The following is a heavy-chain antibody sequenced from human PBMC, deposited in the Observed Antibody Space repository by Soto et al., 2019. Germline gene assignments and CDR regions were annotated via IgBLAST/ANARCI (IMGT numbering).Heavy chain of an antibody. CDR1: GFTFSSYA. D-gene: IGHD7-27*01. V-gene: IGHV3-23*01. CDR2: ISGSGSTI. Sequence: GGSLRLSCAASGFTFSSYAVSWVRQAPGKGPEWISSISGSGSTIYYADSVKGRFTIDRDNSKNTLYLQMSSLRAEDTAVYYCARDENWGYVCIDPWGPGTLVTVSS. CDR3: ARDENWGYVCIDP. J-gene: IGHJ5*02.